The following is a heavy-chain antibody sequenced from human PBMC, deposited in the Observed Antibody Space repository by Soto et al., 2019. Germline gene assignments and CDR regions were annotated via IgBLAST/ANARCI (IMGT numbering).Heavy chain of an antibody. CDR3: AKAHFLDSSVSYYYYGMDV. CDR2: ISGGGGST. Sequence: GGSLRLSCAASGFTFSSYAMSWVRQAPGKGLEWVSAISGGGGSTYYADSVKGRFTISRDNSKNTLYLQMNSLRAEDTAVYYCAKAHFLDSSVSYYYYGMDVWGQGTTVTVSS. CDR1: GFTFSSYA. D-gene: IGHD3-22*01. J-gene: IGHJ6*02. V-gene: IGHV3-23*01.